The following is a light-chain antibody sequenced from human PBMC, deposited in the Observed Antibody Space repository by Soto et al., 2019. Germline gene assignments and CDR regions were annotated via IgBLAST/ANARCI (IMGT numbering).Light chain of an antibody. J-gene: IGKJ1*01. CDR3: QQYGNSPQT. Sequence: EIVLTQSPGTLSFSSGERATLSFRAGQSVSSNSLAWYQQKPGQAPRLLIYDASIRATGIPDRFSGSGSGTDFSLTISRLEPEDFAVYYCQQYGNSPQTFGQGTKVDNK. CDR1: QSVSSNS. V-gene: IGKV3-20*01. CDR2: DAS.